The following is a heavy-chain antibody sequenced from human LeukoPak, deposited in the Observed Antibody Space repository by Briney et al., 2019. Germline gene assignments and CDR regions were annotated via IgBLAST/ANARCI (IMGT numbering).Heavy chain of an antibody. J-gene: IGHJ4*02. CDR2: IKTDGSET. V-gene: IGHV3-7*05. CDR3: ARWYYGSGSWVLDY. Sequence: LAGGSLRLSCAASGFTFSSHWMTWVRQAPGEGREGVANIKTDGSETHYVHSVKGRFTISRDNAKNSLFLQMNSLRAEDTAVYYCARWYYGSGSWVLDYWGQGTLVTVSS. CDR1: GFTFSSHW. D-gene: IGHD3-10*01.